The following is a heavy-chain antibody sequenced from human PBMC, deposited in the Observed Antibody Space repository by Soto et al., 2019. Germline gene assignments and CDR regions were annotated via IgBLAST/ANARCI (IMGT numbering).Heavy chain of an antibody. V-gene: IGHV3-30-3*01. CDR3: ARGATYSSRYYFDY. CDR2: ISYDGSNK. D-gene: IGHD6-13*01. CDR1: GFTFSSYA. Sequence: GGSLRLSCAASGFTFSSYAMHWVRQAPGKGLEWEAVISYDGSNKYYADSVKGRFTISRDNSKNTLYLQMNSLRAEDTAVYYCARGATYSSRYYFDYWGQGTLVPVSS. J-gene: IGHJ4*02.